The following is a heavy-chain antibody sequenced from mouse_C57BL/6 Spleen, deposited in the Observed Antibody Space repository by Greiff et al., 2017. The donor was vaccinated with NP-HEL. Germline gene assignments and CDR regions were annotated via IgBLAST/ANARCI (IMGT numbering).Heavy chain of an antibody. Sequence: EVKVVESGGGLVKPGGSLKLSCAASGFTFSDYGMHWVRQAPEKGLEWVAYISSGSSTIYYADTVKGRFTISRDNAKNTLFLQMTSLRSEDTAMYYCARNFYGNYLYYYAMDYWGQGTSVTVSS. CDR1: GFTFSDYG. CDR2: ISSGSSTI. V-gene: IGHV5-17*01. D-gene: IGHD2-1*01. CDR3: ARNFYGNYLYYYAMDY. J-gene: IGHJ4*01.